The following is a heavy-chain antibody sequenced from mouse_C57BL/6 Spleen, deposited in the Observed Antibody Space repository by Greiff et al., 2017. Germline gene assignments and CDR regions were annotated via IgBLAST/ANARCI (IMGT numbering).Heavy chain of an antibody. Sequence: VQLQQSGAELAKPGASVKLSCKASGYTFTSYWMHWVKQRPGQGLEWIGYINPSSGYTTYNQKFKDKATLTADKSSSTAYMQLSSLTYEDAADYYCANGARSLGDYWGKGTTLPVS. J-gene: IGHJ2*01. CDR1: GYTFTSYW. CDR3: ANGARSLGDY. CDR2: INPSSGYT. V-gene: IGHV1-7*01. D-gene: IGHD2-10*02.